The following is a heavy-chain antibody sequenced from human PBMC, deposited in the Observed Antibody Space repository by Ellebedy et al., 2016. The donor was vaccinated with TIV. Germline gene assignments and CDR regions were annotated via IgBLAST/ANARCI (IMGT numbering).Heavy chain of an antibody. Sequence: GESLKISCAASGFTFSSHWIHWVRQPPGKGLGWVSRINGDGSGTVYADSVKGRFTLSRDNAKNTVYLQMNSLRVEDAAMYYCVRDVWVSAEGGRFDPWGQGTLVTVSS. J-gene: IGHJ5*02. CDR1: GFTFSSHW. CDR2: INGDGSGT. D-gene: IGHD1-26*01. CDR3: VRDVWVSAEGGRFDP. V-gene: IGHV3-74*01.